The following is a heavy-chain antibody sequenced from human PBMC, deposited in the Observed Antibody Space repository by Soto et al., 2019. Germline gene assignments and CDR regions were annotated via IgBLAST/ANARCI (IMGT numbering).Heavy chain of an antibody. V-gene: IGHV3-23*01. CDR3: VLWPTYYFDY. Sequence: EVQLLESGGGFVQPGGSLRLSCAASGFTFSSYAMSWVRQAPGKGLEWVSAISGSGGRTYYADSVKGRFTISRDNSKNTLYLKLNSLRAEDTAVYYCVLWPTYYFDYWGQGALVTVSS. D-gene: IGHD3-10*01. CDR2: ISGSGGRT. CDR1: GFTFSSYA. J-gene: IGHJ4*02.